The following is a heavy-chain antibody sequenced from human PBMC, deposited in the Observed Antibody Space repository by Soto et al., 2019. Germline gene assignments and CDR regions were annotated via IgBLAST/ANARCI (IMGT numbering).Heavy chain of an antibody. J-gene: IGHJ6*02. Sequence: TLSLTCTVSGGSISSGGYYGSGIRQHPGKGLEWIGYIYYSGSTYYNPSLKSRVTISVDTSKNQFSLKLSSVTAADTAVYYCARDTKSTWAHYGMDVWGQGTTVTVSS. CDR1: GGSISSGGYY. CDR3: ARDTKSTWAHYGMDV. CDR2: IYYSGST. D-gene: IGHD1-26*01. V-gene: IGHV4-31*03.